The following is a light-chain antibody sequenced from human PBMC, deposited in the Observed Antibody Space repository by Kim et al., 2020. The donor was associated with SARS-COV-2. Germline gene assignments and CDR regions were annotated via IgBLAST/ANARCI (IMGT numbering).Light chain of an antibody. CDR3: QQYDLYPLT. Sequence: ASVGDRVTITGRASQGIGNYLAWSQQKPGKAPKSLIYAASSLQSGVPSKFSGSGSGTFFTLTISSLQPEDCATYYCQQYDLYPLTFGGGTKVDIK. V-gene: IGKV1-16*02. CDR2: AAS. J-gene: IGKJ4*01. CDR1: QGIGNY.